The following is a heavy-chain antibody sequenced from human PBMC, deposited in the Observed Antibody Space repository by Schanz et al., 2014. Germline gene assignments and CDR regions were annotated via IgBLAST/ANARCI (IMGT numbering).Heavy chain of an antibody. D-gene: IGHD4-17*01. Sequence: QVQLVDSGGGLVKPGGSLRLSCTASGFPFSDYYMTWIRQAPGKGLEWLSYISDSGTYTNYADSVKGRFTISRDNAKSSLYLQMNTLRAEDTAVYYCARKMKLGVYGGKGHDSLDIWGQGTMVTVSS. CDR3: ARKMKLGVYGGKGHDSLDI. CDR2: ISDSGTYT. CDR1: GFPFSDYY. J-gene: IGHJ3*02. V-gene: IGHV3-11*06.